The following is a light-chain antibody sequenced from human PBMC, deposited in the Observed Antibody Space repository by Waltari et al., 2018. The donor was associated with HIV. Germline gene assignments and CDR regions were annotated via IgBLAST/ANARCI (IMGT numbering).Light chain of an antibody. J-gene: IGLJ3*02. CDR2: RNN. CDR1: SSHLGGKY. V-gene: IGLV1-47*01. CDR3: AAWDDSLSVWV. Sequence: QSVLTQPPSASGTPGQRVTISCSGSSSHLGGKYVYWYPQFPGTAPKLLISRNNQRPSGVPDRFSGSKSGTSASLAISGLRSEDEADYYCAAWDDSLSVWVFGGGTKMTVL.